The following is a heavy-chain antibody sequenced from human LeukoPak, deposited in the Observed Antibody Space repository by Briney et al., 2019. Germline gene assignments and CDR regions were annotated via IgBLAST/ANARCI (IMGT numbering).Heavy chain of an antibody. D-gene: IGHD3-10*01. CDR3: ARGRPWGSGSYYAEYYYYYMDV. Sequence: ASVKVPCKASGYTFTSYGISWVRQAPGQGLEWMGWISAYNGNTNYAQKLQGRVTMTTDTSTSTAYMELSSLRSEDTAVYYCARGRPWGSGSYYAEYYYYYMDVWGKGTTVTISS. CDR2: ISAYNGNT. CDR1: GYTFTSYG. V-gene: IGHV1-18*01. J-gene: IGHJ6*03.